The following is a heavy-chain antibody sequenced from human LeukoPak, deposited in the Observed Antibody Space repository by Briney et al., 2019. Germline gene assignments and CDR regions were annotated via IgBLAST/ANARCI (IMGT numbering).Heavy chain of an antibody. J-gene: IGHJ4*02. CDR3: AKGGHYNFDY. V-gene: IGHV3-7*01. CDR1: GFTFSTYW. CDR2: IKEDGSDK. D-gene: IGHD4-11*01. Sequence: GGSLRLSCAASGFTFSTYWMKWVRQPPGKGLEGVASIKEDGSDKYYVDSVKGRSSISRDNAKNSLYLQMNSLRTEDTAVYYCAKGGHYNFDYWGQGTLVTVSS.